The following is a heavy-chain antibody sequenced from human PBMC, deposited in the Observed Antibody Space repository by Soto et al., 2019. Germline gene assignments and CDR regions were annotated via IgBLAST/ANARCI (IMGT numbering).Heavy chain of an antibody. CDR3: ARVRNSGTARPTFDY. Sequence: VKVSCKASGGTFSSYAISWVRQAPGQGLEWMGGIIPIFGTANYAQKFQGRVTITADESTSTAYMELSSLRSEDTAVYYCARVRNSGTARPTFDYWGQGTLVTVSS. D-gene: IGHD6-6*01. CDR2: IIPIFGTA. CDR1: GGTFSSYA. J-gene: IGHJ4*02. V-gene: IGHV1-69*01.